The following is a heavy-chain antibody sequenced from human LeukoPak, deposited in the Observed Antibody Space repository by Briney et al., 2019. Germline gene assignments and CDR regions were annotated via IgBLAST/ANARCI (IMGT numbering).Heavy chain of an antibody. J-gene: IGHJ4*02. CDR2: IHYDGSHK. CDR1: GLTFSTYG. Sequence: PGGSLRLSCAASGLTFSTYGFHWVRQAPGRGLEWVAVIHYDGSHKYYADSVKGRFTTSRDNSKNSVYLQMSSLRAEDTAICYCAILQGTFDYWGQGTRVAVSS. CDR3: AILQGTFDY. V-gene: IGHV3-30*02. D-gene: IGHD4-11*01.